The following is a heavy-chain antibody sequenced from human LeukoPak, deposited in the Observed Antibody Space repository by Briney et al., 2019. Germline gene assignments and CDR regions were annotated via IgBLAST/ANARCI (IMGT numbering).Heavy chain of an antibody. Sequence: PGGSLRLSCADSGFTVSSNYMSWVRQAPGKGLEWVSVIYSGGSTYYADSVKGRFTISRDNSKNTLYLQMNSLRAEDTAVYYCARVSFGEGSLYGMDVWGQGTTVTVSS. CDR1: GFTVSSNY. D-gene: IGHD4-17*01. CDR3: ARVSFGEGSLYGMDV. V-gene: IGHV3-66*02. J-gene: IGHJ6*02. CDR2: IYSGGST.